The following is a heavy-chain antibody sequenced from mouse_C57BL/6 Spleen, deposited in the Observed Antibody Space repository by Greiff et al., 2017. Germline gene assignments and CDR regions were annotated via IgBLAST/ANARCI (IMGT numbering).Heavy chain of an antibody. CDR3: ARRRWDNWVYYAMDY. CDR1: GYTFTSYW. J-gene: IGHJ4*01. Sequence: VQLQQPGAELVKPGASVKMSCKASGYTFTSYWITWVKQRPGQGLEWIGDIYPGSGSTNYNEKFKSKATLTVDTSSSTAYMQLSSLTSEDSAVYYCARRRWDNWVYYAMDYWGQGTSVTVSS. D-gene: IGHD4-1*02. V-gene: IGHV1-55*01. CDR2: IYPGSGST.